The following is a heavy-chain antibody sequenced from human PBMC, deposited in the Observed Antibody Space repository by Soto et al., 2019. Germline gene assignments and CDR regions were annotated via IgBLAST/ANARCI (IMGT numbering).Heavy chain of an antibody. V-gene: IGHV1-8*01. CDR2: MQPSTGRT. J-gene: IGHJ4*02. D-gene: IGHD3-16*01. Sequence: ASVMVSCKASGYSFTSLDINWVRQTAGQGLEWMGWMQPSTGRTGYAQKFQGRVTMTRDTSINTAYMELTTLTSDDTAFYYCARGVIAGVDYWGQGTLVNVSS. CDR1: GYSFTSLD. CDR3: ARGVIAGVDY.